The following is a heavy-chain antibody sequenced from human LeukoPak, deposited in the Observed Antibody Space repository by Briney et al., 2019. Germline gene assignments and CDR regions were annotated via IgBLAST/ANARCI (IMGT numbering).Heavy chain of an antibody. CDR2: IYHSGST. CDR1: GYSISSGYY. V-gene: IGHV4-38-2*02. Sequence: SETLSLTCTASGYSISSGYYWGWIRQPPGKGLEWIGSIYHSGSTYYNPSLKSRVTISVDTSKNQFSLKLSSVTAADTAVYYCARGGGGGYYYDSSGYYWDYWGQGTLDTVSS. D-gene: IGHD3-22*01. J-gene: IGHJ4*02. CDR3: ARGGGGGYYYDSSGYYWDY.